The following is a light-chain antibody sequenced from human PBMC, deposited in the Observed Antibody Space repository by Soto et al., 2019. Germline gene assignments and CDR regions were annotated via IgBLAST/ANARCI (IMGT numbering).Light chain of an antibody. CDR2: DVS. Sequence: QSALTQPRSVSGSPGQSVTISCTGTSSDVGGYNFVSWYQQHPGKAPKLMLYDVSKRPSGVPDRFSCSKSGNKASLTISGLPAEDEADYYCCSYAGSYTWVFGTGTKVTVL. CDR1: SSDVGGYNF. J-gene: IGLJ1*01. V-gene: IGLV2-11*01. CDR3: CSYAGSYTWV.